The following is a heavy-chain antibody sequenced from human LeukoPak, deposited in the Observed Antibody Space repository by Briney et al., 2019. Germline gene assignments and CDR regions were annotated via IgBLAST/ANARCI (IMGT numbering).Heavy chain of an antibody. CDR3: ASSSGDYALDC. D-gene: IGHD4-17*01. J-gene: IGHJ4*02. CDR2: IYHSEST. CDR1: GGSLISGNW. Sequence: SGTLSLTCAVSGGSLISGNWWSWVRQPPGKGLEWIGEIYHSESTNFNPSLNNRVTMSVDKSKNQFSLKLTSVTAADTAVYYCASSSGDYALDCWGQGTLVTVSS. V-gene: IGHV4-4*02.